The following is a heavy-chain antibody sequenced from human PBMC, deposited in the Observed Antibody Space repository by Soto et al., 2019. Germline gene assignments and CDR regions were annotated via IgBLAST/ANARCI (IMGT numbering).Heavy chain of an antibody. J-gene: IGHJ3*02. V-gene: IGHV3-23*01. CDR1: GFTFSSYA. Sequence: EVQLLESGGGLVQPGGSLRLSCAASGFTFSSYAMSWVRQAPGKGLEWVSAISGSGGSTYYADSVKGRFTISRDNSKNTLYLQMNSLRAEDTAVYYCAKNAFDYYDSSGYYPLHAFDIWGQGTMVTVSS. CDR3: AKNAFDYYDSSGYYPLHAFDI. D-gene: IGHD3-22*01. CDR2: ISGSGGST.